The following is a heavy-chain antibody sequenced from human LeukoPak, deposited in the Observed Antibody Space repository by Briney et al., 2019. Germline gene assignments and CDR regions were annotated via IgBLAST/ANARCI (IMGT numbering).Heavy chain of an antibody. CDR2: ISSSSSYI. CDR3: AKDTAMSYYYGMDV. Sequence: PGGSLRLSCAASGFTFSSYSMNWVRQAPGKGLEWVSSISSSSSYIYYADSVKGRFTISRDNAKNSLYLQMNSLRAEDTAVYYCAKDTAMSYYYGMDVWGQGTTVTVSS. CDR1: GFTFSSYS. V-gene: IGHV3-21*01. D-gene: IGHD5-18*01. J-gene: IGHJ6*02.